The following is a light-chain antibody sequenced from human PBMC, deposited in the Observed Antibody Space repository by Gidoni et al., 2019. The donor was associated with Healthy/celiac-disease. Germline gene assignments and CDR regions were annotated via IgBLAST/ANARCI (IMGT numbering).Light chain of an antibody. J-gene: IGKJ1*01. CDR2: AAS. CDR3: QQLNSYPPV. V-gene: IGKV1-9*01. CDR1: QGISSY. Sequence: DIQLTQSPSFLSASVGDRVTITCRASQGISSYLAWYQQKPGKAPKLLIDAASTLHSGVPSRFSGSGAGTEFTLTISSLQPEDFATYYCQQLNSYPPVFGQGTKVEIK.